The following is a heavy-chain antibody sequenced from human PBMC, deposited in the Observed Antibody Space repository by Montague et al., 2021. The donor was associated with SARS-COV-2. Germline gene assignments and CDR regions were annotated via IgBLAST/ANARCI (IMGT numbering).Heavy chain of an antibody. CDR3: ARVRAVPAAMRIFTLGRSYYGMDV. Sequence: SETLSLTCAVYGGSFSGYYWSWIRQPPGKGLEWIGEINHSGSTNYNQSLKSRVTISVDTSKSQFSLNMSSVTAADTAVYYCARVRAVPAAMRIFTLGRSYYGMDVWGQGTTVTVSS. V-gene: IGHV4-34*01. CDR2: INHSGST. D-gene: IGHD2-2*01. CDR1: GGSFSGYY. J-gene: IGHJ6*02.